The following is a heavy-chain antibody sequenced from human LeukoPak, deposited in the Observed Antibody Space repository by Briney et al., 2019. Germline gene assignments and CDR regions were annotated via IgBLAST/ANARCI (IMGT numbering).Heavy chain of an antibody. CDR2: INSGGST. Sequence: GGSLRLSCAASGFTFSSNYMNWVRQAPGQGLEWVSVINSGGSTHYADSEKGRFTISRDNSKNTLYLQMNSLRAEDTAVYYCARDLYYYGSGSNNFLYYWGQGALVTVSS. D-gene: IGHD3-10*01. V-gene: IGHV3-53*01. CDR1: GFTFSSNY. J-gene: IGHJ4*02. CDR3: ARDLYYYGSGSNNFLYY.